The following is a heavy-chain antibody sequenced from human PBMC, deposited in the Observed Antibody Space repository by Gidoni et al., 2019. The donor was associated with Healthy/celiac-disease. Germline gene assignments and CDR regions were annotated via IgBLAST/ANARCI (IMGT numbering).Heavy chain of an antibody. CDR2: GST. D-gene: IGHD6-19*01. V-gene: IGHV4-30-2*01. CDR3: ARVNGSGWYEYAFDI. Sequence: GSTYYNPSLKSRVTISVDRSKNQFSLKLSSVTAADTAVYYCARVNGSGWYEYAFDIWGQGTMVTVSS. J-gene: IGHJ3*02.